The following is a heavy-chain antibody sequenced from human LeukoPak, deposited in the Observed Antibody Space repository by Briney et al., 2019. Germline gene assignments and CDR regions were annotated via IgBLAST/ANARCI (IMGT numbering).Heavy chain of an antibody. CDR2: ISGSGGST. CDR1: GFTFSSYA. V-gene: IGHV3-23*01. Sequence: QPGGSLRLSCAASGFTFSSYAMSWVPQAPGKGLEGVSDISGSGGSTYYADSVKGRFTISRDNAKNTLYLQMNSLRAEDTAVYYCAKDGIGYCTNGVCRYNWFDPWGQGTLVTVSS. D-gene: IGHD2-8*01. J-gene: IGHJ5*02. CDR3: AKDGIGYCTNGVCRYNWFDP.